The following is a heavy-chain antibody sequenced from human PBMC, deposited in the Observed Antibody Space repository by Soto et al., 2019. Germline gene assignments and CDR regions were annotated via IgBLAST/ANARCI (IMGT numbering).Heavy chain of an antibody. J-gene: IGHJ6*02. V-gene: IGHV4-61*01. D-gene: IGHD6-19*01. Sequence: PSETLSLTCTVSGGSVSSGSYYWSWIRQPPGKGLEWIGYIYYSGSTNYNPSLKSRVTISVDTSKNQFSLKLSSVTAADTAVYYCARGPGYSSGWYNYYYGMDVWGQGTTVTVSS. CDR1: GGSVSSGSYY. CDR2: IYYSGST. CDR3: ARGPGYSSGWYNYYYGMDV.